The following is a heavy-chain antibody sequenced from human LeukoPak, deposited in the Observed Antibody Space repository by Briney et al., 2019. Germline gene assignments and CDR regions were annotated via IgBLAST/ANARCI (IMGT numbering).Heavy chain of an antibody. CDR3: ARGRGSTSRY. V-gene: IGHV1-18*01. D-gene: IGHD5-12*01. J-gene: IGHJ4*02. Sequence: ASVTVSCKASGYTFTSYGITWVRQAPGQGLEWMGWISTYNGNTNYAQNLQGRVTMTTDTSTSTAYMELRSLRSDDTAVYYCARGRGSTSRYWGQGTLVTVSS. CDR2: ISTYNGNT. CDR1: GYTFTSYG.